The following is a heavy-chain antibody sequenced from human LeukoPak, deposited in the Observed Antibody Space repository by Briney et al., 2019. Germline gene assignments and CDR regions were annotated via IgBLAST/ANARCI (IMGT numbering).Heavy chain of an antibody. CDR2: IYSGGST. D-gene: IGHD5-24*01. Sequence: GGSLRLSCAASGFTVSSNYMSWVRQAPGKGLEWVSVIYSGGSTYYADSVKGRFTISRDNSKNTLYLQMSSLRAEDTAVYYCAVEMASLKYYFDYWGQGTLVTVSS. J-gene: IGHJ4*02. CDR3: AVEMASLKYYFDY. V-gene: IGHV3-53*01. CDR1: GFTVSSNY.